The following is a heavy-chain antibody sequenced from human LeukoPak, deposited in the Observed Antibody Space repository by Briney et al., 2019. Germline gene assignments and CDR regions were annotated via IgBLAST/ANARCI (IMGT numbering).Heavy chain of an antibody. Sequence: SETLSLTCTVSGXSINTYYGSWIRQPPGKGLEWIGYLYYSGITNYNPSLKSRVTISVDTSKNQFSLRLSSVTAADTAVYYCARPRAYCGGDCSSYTFDIWGQGTMVTVSS. J-gene: IGHJ3*02. CDR2: LYYSGIT. V-gene: IGHV4-59*08. CDR3: ARPRAYCGGDCSSYTFDI. D-gene: IGHD2-21*02. CDR1: GXSINTYY.